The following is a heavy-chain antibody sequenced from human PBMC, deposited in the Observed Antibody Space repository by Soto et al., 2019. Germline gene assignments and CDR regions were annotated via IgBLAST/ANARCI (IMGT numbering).Heavy chain of an antibody. D-gene: IGHD3-3*01. CDR2: IKSKTDGGTT. V-gene: IGHV3-15*01. J-gene: IGHJ6*03. CDR3: SGSVTIFGVRTYYYYYYMDV. Sequence: GGSLRLSCAASGFTFSNAWMSWVRQAPGKGLEWVGRIKSKTDGGTTDYAAPVKGRFTISRDDSKNTLYLQMNSLKTEDTAVYYCSGSVTIFGVRTYYYYYYMDVWGKGTTVTVSS. CDR1: GFTFSNAW.